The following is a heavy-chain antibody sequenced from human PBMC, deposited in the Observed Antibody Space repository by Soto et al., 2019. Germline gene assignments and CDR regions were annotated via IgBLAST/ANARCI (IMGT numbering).Heavy chain of an antibody. CDR2: IVVGSGNT. CDR3: AAASESSGSYSD. V-gene: IGHV1-58*01. J-gene: IGHJ4*02. Sequence: SVKVSCKASGFTFTSSAVQWVRQARGQRLEWIGWIVVGSGNTNYAQKFQERVTITRDMSTSTAYMELSSLRSEDTAVYYCAAASESSGSYSDWGQGTLVTVS. CDR1: GFTFTSSA. D-gene: IGHD3-10*01.